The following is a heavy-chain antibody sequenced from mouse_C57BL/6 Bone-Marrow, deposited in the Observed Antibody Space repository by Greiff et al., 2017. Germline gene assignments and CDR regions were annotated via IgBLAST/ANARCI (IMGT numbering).Heavy chain of an antibody. Sequence: VQLQQPGAELVKPGASVKLSCKASGYTFTSYWMHWVKQRPEQGLEWIGMIHPNSGSTNYNEKFKSKATLNVNKSSSAAYMQLSSLSSEDSAVYYCARRYCYFDVWGTGATVTVAS. CDR3: ARRYCYFDV. J-gene: IGHJ1*03. CDR2: IHPNSGST. CDR1: GYTFTSYW. V-gene: IGHV1-64*01.